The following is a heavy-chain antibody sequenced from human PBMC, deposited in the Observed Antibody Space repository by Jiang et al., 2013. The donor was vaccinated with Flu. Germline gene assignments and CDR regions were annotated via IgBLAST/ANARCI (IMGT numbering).Heavy chain of an antibody. CDR2: IIPILGIA. CDR3: ARDAYCTNGVCYRPEWLGPGVREGGFDY. D-gene: IGHD2-8*01. Sequence: SGAEVKKPGSSVKVSCKASGGTFSSYAISWVRQAPGQGLEWMGRIIPILGIANYAQKFQGRVTITADKSASTAYMELSSLRSEDTAVYYCARDAYCTNGVCYRPEWLGPGVREGGFDYWGQGTLVTVSS. CDR1: GGTFSSYA. J-gene: IGHJ4*02. V-gene: IGHV1-69*04.